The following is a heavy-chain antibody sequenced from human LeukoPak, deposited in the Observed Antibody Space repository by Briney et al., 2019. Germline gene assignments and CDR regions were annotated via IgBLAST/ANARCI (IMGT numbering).Heavy chain of an antibody. Sequence: PGGSLRLSCAASGFTFSSYGMHWVRQAPGKGLEWVSSISSSSSYIYYADSVKGRFTISRDNAKNSLYLQMNSLRAEDTAVYYCASAIGEWEPLDFDYWGQGTLVTVSS. D-gene: IGHD1-26*01. V-gene: IGHV3-21*01. CDR1: GFTFSSYG. CDR2: ISSSSSYI. J-gene: IGHJ4*02. CDR3: ASAIGEWEPLDFDY.